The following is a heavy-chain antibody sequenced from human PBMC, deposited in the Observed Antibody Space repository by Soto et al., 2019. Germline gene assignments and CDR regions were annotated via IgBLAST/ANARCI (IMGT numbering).Heavy chain of an antibody. D-gene: IGHD3-10*01. V-gene: IGHV3-64*01. CDR2: ISSNGGST. CDR3: ARVGSYYYGMDV. J-gene: IGHJ6*02. Sequence: PGGSLRLSCAASGFTFSSYAMHWVRQAPGKGLEYVSAISSNGGSTYYANSVKGRFTISRDNSKNTLYLQMGSLRAEDMAVYYCARVGSYYYGMDVWGQGTTVTVSS. CDR1: GFTFSSYA.